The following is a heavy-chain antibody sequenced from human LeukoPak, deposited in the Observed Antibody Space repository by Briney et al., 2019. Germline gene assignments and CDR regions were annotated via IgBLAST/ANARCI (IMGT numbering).Heavy chain of an antibody. CDR2: IIPIFGTA. V-gene: IGHV1-69*05. Sequence: ASVKVSCKASGGTFSSYAISWVRQAPGQGLEWIGGIIPIFGTANYAQKFQGRVTITTDESTSTAYMELSSLRSEDTAVYYCAINYYDSSGYQPFDYWGQGTLVTVSS. D-gene: IGHD3-22*01. CDR3: AINYYDSSGYQPFDY. J-gene: IGHJ4*02. CDR1: GGTFSSYA.